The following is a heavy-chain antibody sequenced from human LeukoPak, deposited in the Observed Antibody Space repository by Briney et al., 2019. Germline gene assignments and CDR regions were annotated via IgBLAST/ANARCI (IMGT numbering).Heavy chain of an antibody. V-gene: IGHV3-30-3*01. CDR3: ARDRVGATDYFDY. D-gene: IGHD1-26*01. Sequence: PGGSLRLSCAASGFTFSSYAMHWVRQAPGKGLEWVAVISYDGSNKYYADSVKGRFTISRDNSENTLYLQMNSLRAEDTAVYCCARDRVGATDYFDYWGQGTLVTVSS. CDR2: ISYDGSNK. J-gene: IGHJ4*02. CDR1: GFTFSSYA.